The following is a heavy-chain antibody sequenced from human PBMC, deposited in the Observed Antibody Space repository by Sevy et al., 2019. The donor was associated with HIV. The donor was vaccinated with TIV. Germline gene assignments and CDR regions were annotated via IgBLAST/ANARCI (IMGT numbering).Heavy chain of an antibody. V-gene: IGHV1-24*01. Sequence: ASVKVSCKVSGYTLTELSMHWVRQAPGKGLEWMGGFDPEDGETIYAQKFQGRVTMTEDTSTDTAYMERSSLRSEDTAVYYCATNRVPYYYDSSGYTKPVSFDPWGQGTLVTVSS. CDR2: FDPEDGET. CDR3: ATNRVPYYYDSSGYTKPVSFDP. J-gene: IGHJ5*02. CDR1: GYTLTELS. D-gene: IGHD3-22*01.